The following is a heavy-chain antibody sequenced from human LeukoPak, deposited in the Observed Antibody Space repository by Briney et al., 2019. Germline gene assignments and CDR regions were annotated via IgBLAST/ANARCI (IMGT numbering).Heavy chain of an antibody. J-gene: IGHJ6*02. CDR2: IYYSGST. V-gene: IGHV4-59*01. D-gene: IGHD3-10*01. CDR3: ARVGTMVRGTRYGMDV. CDR1: GGSISSYY. Sequence: SETLSLTCTVSGGSISSYYWSWIRQPPGKGLEWIGYIYYSGSTNYNPSLKSRVTISVDTSKNQFSLKLSSVTAADTAVYCCARVGTMVRGTRYGMDVWGQGTTVTVSS.